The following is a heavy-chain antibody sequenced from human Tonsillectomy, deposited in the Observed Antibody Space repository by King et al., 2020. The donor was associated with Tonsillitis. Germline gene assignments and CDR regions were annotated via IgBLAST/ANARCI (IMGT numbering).Heavy chain of an antibody. CDR3: ARELSWSGRDS. D-gene: IGHD3-10*01. CDR1: GFTFSIHW. CDR2: IKPDGSDR. V-gene: IGHV3-7*03. J-gene: IGHJ4*02. Sequence: VQLVESGGGLVQPGGSLRLSCAASGFTFSIHWMSWVRQAPGKGLEWVANIKPDGSDRNYVDSVKGRFTISIDNAKNSLYLQMNSLRVDDTAVYYCARELSWSGRDSWGQGTLVIVSS.